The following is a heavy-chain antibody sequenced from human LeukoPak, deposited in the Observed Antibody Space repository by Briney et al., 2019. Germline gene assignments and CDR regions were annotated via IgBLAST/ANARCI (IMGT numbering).Heavy chain of an antibody. J-gene: IGHJ6*02. CDR3: ARDPVTYYYDSSGRRGMDV. V-gene: IGHV3-33*01. Sequence: PGGSLRLSCAASGFTFSSYGMHWVRQAPGKGLEWVAVIWYDGSNKYYADSVKGRFTISRDNPKNTLYLQMNSLRAEDTAVYYCARDPVTYYYDSSGRRGMDVWGQGTTVTVSS. D-gene: IGHD3-22*01. CDR1: GFTFSSYG. CDR2: IWYDGSNK.